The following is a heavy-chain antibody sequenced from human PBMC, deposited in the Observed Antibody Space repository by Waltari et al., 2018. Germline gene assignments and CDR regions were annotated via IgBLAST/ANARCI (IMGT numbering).Heavy chain of an antibody. CDR1: GGSIRSSGYY. J-gene: IGHJ4*02. CDR2: IYNSGIA. D-gene: IGHD3-10*01. V-gene: IGHV4-31*03. Sequence: QVQLQESGPGLVKSSQTLSLTCTVSGGSIRSSGYYWNWIRRQPKKGLEWIGLIYNSGIASYTPSLKSRVTISGDTSKNPFSLKLNSVTADDTAMYYCARQNVGPGSAHHDHWGQGTLVTVSS. CDR3: ARQNVGPGSAHHDH.